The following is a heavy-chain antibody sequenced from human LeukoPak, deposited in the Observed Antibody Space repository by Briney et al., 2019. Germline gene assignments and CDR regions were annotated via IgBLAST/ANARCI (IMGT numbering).Heavy chain of an antibody. CDR3: VRDLFSTAESLPGY. J-gene: IGHJ4*02. CDR1: GFTFRGYS. Sequence: GGSLRLSCAASGFTFRGYSMNGVCQAPGKGLEWVSSISSGSNYIYYAAPVKGRFTISRDNAKNSLYLQMNSLRAEDTAVYYCVRDLFSTAESLPGYWGQGTLVTVSS. CDR2: ISSGSNYI. V-gene: IGHV3-21*01. D-gene: IGHD3/OR15-3a*01.